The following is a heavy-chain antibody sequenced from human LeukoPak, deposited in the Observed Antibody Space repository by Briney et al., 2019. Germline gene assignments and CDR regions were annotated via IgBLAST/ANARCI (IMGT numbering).Heavy chain of an antibody. J-gene: IGHJ4*02. CDR2: IYPGDSDT. CDR1: GYNFTNYW. CDR3: ARVIDDYMGNFDY. D-gene: IGHD5-24*01. V-gene: IGHV5-51*01. Sequence: GESLKISCKGSGYNFTNYWIAWVRQMPGKGLEWMGIIYPGDSDTRYSPSFQGQVTISADKSISTAYLQWSSLKASDTAMYYCARVIDDYMGNFDYWGQGTLVTVSS.